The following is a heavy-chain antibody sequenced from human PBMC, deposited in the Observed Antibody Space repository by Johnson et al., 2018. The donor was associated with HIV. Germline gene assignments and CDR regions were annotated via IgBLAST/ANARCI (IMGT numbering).Heavy chain of an antibody. Sequence: VQLVESGGGLVQPGGSLRLSCAASGFTFSPYWVHWIRQAPGKGLECLSYITSSGSSVYYADSVKGRFTISRDNARASLFLRINSLRADDSGVYYCARDATPWGGDYVGYTFDLWGQGTVVTVSS. J-gene: IGHJ3*01. V-gene: IGHV3-11*04. CDR1: GFTFSPYW. CDR2: ITSSGSSV. D-gene: IGHD4-17*01. CDR3: ARDATPWGGDYVGYTFDL.